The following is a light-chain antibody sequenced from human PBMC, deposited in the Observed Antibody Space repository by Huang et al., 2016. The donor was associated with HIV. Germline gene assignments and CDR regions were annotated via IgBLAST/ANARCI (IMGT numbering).Light chain of an antibody. CDR2: ATS. CDR3: QQYQSLPWT. V-gene: IGKV1-NL1*01. Sequence: DIQLTQSPSSLSASVGDRVTITCRASQGIGNSLAWYQQKPEKAPRLLLYATSTLEGGGPARVSGSGSGTHYTLTINTLQPEDIASYYCQQYQSLPWTFGQGTKVEIK. CDR1: QGIGNS. J-gene: IGKJ1*01.